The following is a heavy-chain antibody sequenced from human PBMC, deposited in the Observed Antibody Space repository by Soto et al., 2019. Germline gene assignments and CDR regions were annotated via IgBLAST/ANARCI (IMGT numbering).Heavy chain of an antibody. CDR3: ASHPKFYDISGNSLDY. D-gene: IGHD3-22*01. CDR1: GGTFSSYA. J-gene: IGHJ4*02. Sequence: QVQLVQSGAEVKKPGSSVKVSCKASGGTFSSYAISWVRQAPGQGLEWMGGIIPIFGTANYAQKFQGRVTITADESRRTDCLELSRLRSEDTAVYYCASHPKFYDISGNSLDYWGQGTLVTVS. CDR2: IIPIFGTA. V-gene: IGHV1-69*01.